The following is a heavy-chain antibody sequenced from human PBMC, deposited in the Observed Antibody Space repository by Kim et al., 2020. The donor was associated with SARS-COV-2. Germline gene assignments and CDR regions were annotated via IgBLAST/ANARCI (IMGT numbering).Heavy chain of an antibody. CDR3: ARQWWGYCSGGSCRHIDY. CDR1: GGSISSSSYY. Sequence: SETLSLTCTVSGGSISSSSYYWGWIRQPPGKGLEWIGSIYYSGSTYYNPSLKSRVTISVDTSKNQFSLKLSSVTAADTAVYYCARQWWGYCSGGSCRHIDYWGQGTLVTVSS. V-gene: IGHV4-39*01. CDR2: IYYSGST. D-gene: IGHD2-15*01. J-gene: IGHJ4*02.